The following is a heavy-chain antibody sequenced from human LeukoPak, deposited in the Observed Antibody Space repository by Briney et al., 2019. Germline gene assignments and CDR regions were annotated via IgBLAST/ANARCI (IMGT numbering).Heavy chain of an antibody. CDR3: AKRREDCGGDCYSDPYDAFDI. J-gene: IGHJ3*02. CDR2: ISYDGSNK. CDR1: GFTFSSYA. V-gene: IGHV3-30*18. Sequence: PGGSLRLSCAASGFTFSSYAMHWVRQAPGKGLEWVAVISYDGSNKYYADSVKGRFTISRDNSKNTLYLQMNSLRAEDTAVYYCAKRREDCGGDCYSDPYDAFDIWGQGTMVTVSS. D-gene: IGHD2-21*02.